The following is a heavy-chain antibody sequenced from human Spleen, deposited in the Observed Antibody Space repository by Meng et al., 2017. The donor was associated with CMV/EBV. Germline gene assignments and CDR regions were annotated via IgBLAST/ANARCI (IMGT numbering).Heavy chain of an antibody. J-gene: IGHJ4*02. D-gene: IGHD6-6*01. Sequence: HIPLKESGPTLVKPPQTLTLTCTFSGFSLSTSGVGVGWIRQPPGKALEWLALIYWDDDKRYSPSLKSRLTITKDTSKNQVVLTMTNMDPVDTATYYCAHILFRGYSSSTLFDYWGQGTLVTVSS. CDR3: AHILFRGYSSSTLFDY. CDR2: IYWDDDK. CDR1: GFSLSTSGVG. V-gene: IGHV2-5*02.